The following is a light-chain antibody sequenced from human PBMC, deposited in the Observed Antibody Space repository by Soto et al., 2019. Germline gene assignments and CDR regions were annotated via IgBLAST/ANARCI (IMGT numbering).Light chain of an antibody. V-gene: IGKV1-13*02. Sequence: AIRLTQSPSSLSASVGDRVTITCRASQDISNTLAWYQRKPGKAPKVLIYGVFTLESGVPSRFSGSRSGTDFTLTISSLQPEDFASYYCQQHDSYPRTFGQGTKLELK. J-gene: IGKJ2*01. CDR3: QQHDSYPRT. CDR2: GVF. CDR1: QDISNT.